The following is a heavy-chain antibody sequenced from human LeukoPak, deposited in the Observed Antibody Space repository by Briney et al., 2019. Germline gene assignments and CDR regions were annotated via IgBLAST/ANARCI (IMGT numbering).Heavy chain of an antibody. D-gene: IGHD6-19*01. CDR1: GYTLTELS. V-gene: IGHV1-24*01. CDR3: ATDPGDYGDSGWGYLDY. CDR2: FDPEDGET. J-gene: IGHJ4*02. Sequence: ASVKVSCKVSGYTLTELSMHWVRQAPGKGLEWMGGFDPEDGETIYAQKFQGRVTMTEDTSTDTAYMELSSLRSEDTAVYCCATDPGDYGDSGWGYLDYWGQGTLVTVSS.